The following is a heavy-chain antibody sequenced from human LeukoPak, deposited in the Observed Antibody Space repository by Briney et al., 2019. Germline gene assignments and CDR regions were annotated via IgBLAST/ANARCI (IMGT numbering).Heavy chain of an antibody. CDR3: ARGAVRAVAAAGTEGEYYYYGMDV. CDR1: GYTFTSNA. Sequence: VASVKVSCKASGYTFTSNAMHWVRQAPGQRPEWMGWINTGNGNTKYSQKFQGRVTISRDTSANTAYMELRSLRSDDTAVYYCARGAVRAVAAAGTEGEYYYYGMDVWGQGTTVTVSS. V-gene: IGHV1-3*04. CDR2: INTGNGNT. J-gene: IGHJ6*02. D-gene: IGHD6-13*01.